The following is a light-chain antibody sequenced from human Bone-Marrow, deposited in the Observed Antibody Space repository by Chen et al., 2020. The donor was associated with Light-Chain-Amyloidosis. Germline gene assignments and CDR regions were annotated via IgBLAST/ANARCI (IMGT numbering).Light chain of an antibody. CDR1: QSISSW. CDR2: KAF. CDR3: QQYNSWT. J-gene: IGKJ1*01. V-gene: IGKV1-5*03. Sequence: DIQMTQFPSTLSASVGDIVTSTCRASQSISSWLAWYQQKPGKAPKLLIYKAFNFEFWVPLRFSGSGSGTEFTLTIDSLQPDDFATYYCQQYNSWTFGQGTKVEIK.